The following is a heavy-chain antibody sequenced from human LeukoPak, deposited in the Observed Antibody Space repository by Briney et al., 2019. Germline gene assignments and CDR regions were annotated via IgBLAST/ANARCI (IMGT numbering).Heavy chain of an antibody. CDR1: GYTFTSYG. V-gene: IGHV1-18*01. Sequence: ASVKVSCKASGYTFTSYGISWVRQAPGQGLEWMGWISAYNGNTNYAQKLQGRVTMTTDTSTSTAYMELRSLRSDDTAVYYCARAVGYCSSTSCYRSDYWGQGTPVTVSS. CDR3: ARAVGYCSSTSCYRSDY. CDR2: ISAYNGNT. D-gene: IGHD2-2*02. J-gene: IGHJ4*02.